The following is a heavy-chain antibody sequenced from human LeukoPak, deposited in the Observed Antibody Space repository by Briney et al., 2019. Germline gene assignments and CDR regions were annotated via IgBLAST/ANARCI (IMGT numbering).Heavy chain of an antibody. CDR1: GYTFTSYG. CDR3: ASSGFGELTAKAGMDV. V-gene: IGHV1-18*01. Sequence: ASVKVSCKASGYTFTSYGISWVRQAPGQGLEWMGWISAYNGNTNYAQKLQGRVTMTTDTSTSTAYMELRSLRSDDTAVYYCASSGFGELTAKAGMDVWGQGTTVTVSS. J-gene: IGHJ6*02. D-gene: IGHD3-10*01. CDR2: ISAYNGNT.